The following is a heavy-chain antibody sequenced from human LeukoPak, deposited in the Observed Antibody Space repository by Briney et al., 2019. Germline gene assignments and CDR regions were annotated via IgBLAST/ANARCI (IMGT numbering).Heavy chain of an antibody. CDR2: TYYRSKWSN. J-gene: IGHJ4*02. V-gene: IGHV6-1*01. D-gene: IGHD3-16*01. CDR3: VRSRGGDFDH. CDR1: GDSVSSNSAA. Sequence: SQTLSLTCAISGDSVSSNSAAWNWIPQSPSRGLEWLGRTYYRSKWSNDYAVSVRSRITINPDTSKNQFSLQLNSVTPADAAVYYCVRSRGGDFDHWGQGTLVTVSS.